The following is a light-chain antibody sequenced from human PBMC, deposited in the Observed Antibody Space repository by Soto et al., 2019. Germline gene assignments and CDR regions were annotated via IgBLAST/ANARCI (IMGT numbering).Light chain of an antibody. CDR2: DAS. J-gene: IGKJ1*01. V-gene: IGKV1-5*01. CDR1: QSISSW. Sequence: DIQMTQSPSTLSASVGDRVTITCRASQSISSWLAWYQQKPGKAPKLLIYDASSLESGVPSRLSGSGSGTEFTLTISSLQPDDFATYYCQQYNTNRRTFGQGTKVDIK. CDR3: QQYNTNRRT.